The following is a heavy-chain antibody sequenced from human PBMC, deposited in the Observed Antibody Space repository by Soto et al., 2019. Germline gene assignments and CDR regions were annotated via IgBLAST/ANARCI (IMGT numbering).Heavy chain of an antibody. CDR3: AKVEYFDWLSHFDY. CDR2: ISYDGSNK. D-gene: IGHD3-9*01. V-gene: IGHV3-30*18. CDR1: GFTFSSYG. Sequence: GSLRLSCAASGFTFSSYGMHWVRQAPGKGLEWVAVISYDGSNKYYADSVKGRFTISRDNSKNTLYLQMNSLRAEDTAVYYCAKVEYFDWLSHFDYWGQGTLVTVSS. J-gene: IGHJ4*02.